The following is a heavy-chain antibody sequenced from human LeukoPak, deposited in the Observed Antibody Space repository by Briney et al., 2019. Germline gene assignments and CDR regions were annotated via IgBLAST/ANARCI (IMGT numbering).Heavy chain of an antibody. CDR1: GYTLTELS. CDR2: FDPEDGET. V-gene: IGHV1-24*01. J-gene: IGHJ4*02. CDR3: ATPDYSNAPYYFDY. D-gene: IGHD4-11*01. Sequence: ASVKVSCKVSGYTLTELSMHWVRQAPGKGLEWMGGFDPEDGETIYAQKFQGRVTMTEDTSTDTAYMELSSLRSEDTAVYYCATPDYSNAPYYFDYWGQGTLVTVSS.